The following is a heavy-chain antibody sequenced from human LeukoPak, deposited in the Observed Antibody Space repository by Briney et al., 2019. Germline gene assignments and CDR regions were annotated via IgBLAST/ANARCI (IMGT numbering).Heavy chain of an antibody. CDR1: GLTVSSNY. CDR3: GKDLGSSARYLDRVDY. Sequence: GGSLRLSCAASGLTVSSNYMTWVRQAPGKGLEWLTIIWYDGSEKYYADSVKGRFTVSRDNSKNTVYLQMNSLRAEDTAVYYCGKDLGSSARYLDRVDYWGQGTLVTVSS. CDR2: IWYDGSEK. J-gene: IGHJ4*02. V-gene: IGHV3-33*06. D-gene: IGHD2-2*01.